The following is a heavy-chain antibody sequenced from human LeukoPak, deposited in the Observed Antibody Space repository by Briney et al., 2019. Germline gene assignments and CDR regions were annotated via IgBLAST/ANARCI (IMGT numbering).Heavy chain of an antibody. CDR3: ARHRTTLRYYYGMDV. J-gene: IGHJ6*02. V-gene: IGHV5-51*01. Sequence: GESLKISCKGSGYSFTSYWIGWVRQMSGKGLEWMGIIYPGDSDTRYSPSFQGQVTISADKSISTAYLQWSSLKASDTAMYYCARHRTTLRYYYGMDVWGQGTTVTVSS. CDR1: GYSFTSYW. CDR2: IYPGDSDT. D-gene: IGHD1-7*01.